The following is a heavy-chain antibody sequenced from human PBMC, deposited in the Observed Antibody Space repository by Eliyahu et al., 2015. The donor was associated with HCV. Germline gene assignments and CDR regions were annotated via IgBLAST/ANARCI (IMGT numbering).Heavy chain of an antibody. CDR3: AKLYSGYDLGALGY. CDR1: GFIFSDYA. Sequence: EVQLLESGGGWVQPGGSLRXSCXASGFIFSDYAMGWVRQAPGKGLEWVSVTYSGGSSTNYADSVKGRFTISRDNSKNTLYLQMNSLKADDTAIYYCAKLYSGYDLGALGYWGQGTLVTVSS. D-gene: IGHD5-12*01. CDR2: TYSGGSST. V-gene: IGHV3-23*03. J-gene: IGHJ4*02.